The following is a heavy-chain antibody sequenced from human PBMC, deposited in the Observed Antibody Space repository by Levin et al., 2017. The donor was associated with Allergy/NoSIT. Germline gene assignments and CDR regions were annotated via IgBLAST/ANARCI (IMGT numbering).Heavy chain of an antibody. CDR2: IKSKTDGGTT. V-gene: IGHV3-15*01. Sequence: GGSLRLSCAASGFTFSNAWMSWVRQAPGKGLEWVGRIKSKTDGGTTDYAAPVKGRFTISRDDSKNTLYLQMNSLKTEDTAVYYCTTDLRYDSSGYCPTCGYWGKGTLVTVAS. CDR1: GFTFSNAW. J-gene: IGHJ4*02. CDR3: TTDLRYDSSGYCPTCGY. D-gene: IGHD3-22*01.